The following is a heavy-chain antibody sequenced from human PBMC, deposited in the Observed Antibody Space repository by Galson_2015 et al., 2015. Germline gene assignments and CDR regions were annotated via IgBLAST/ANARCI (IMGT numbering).Heavy chain of an antibody. Sequence: CAISGDSVSSNSAGWHWIRQSPSRGLEWLGRTYYRSKWYNDCAVPVKSRITINPDTSKNQFSLQLNSVTPEDTAVYYCARVGDYGDLNFDYWGQGTLVTVSS. CDR1: GDSVSSNSAG. V-gene: IGHV6-1*01. CDR2: TYYRSKWYN. D-gene: IGHD4-17*01. CDR3: ARVGDYGDLNFDY. J-gene: IGHJ4*02.